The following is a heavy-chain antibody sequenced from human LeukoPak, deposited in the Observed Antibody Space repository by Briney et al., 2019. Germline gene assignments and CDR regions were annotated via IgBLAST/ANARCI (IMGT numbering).Heavy chain of an antibody. CDR2: IYPGESDT. CDR1: GYRFTRYW. V-gene: IGHV5-51*01. J-gene: IGHJ4*02. CDR3: ARLSAAAGPNAFDY. D-gene: IGHD6-13*01. Sequence: ESLKISCNGSGYRFTRYWIGWVRQMPGKCLEWMGKIYPGESDTRYSPSFQGQVTISADKSISTAYLQWSSLKASNTAMYYCARLSAAAGPNAFDYWGQGTLVTVSS.